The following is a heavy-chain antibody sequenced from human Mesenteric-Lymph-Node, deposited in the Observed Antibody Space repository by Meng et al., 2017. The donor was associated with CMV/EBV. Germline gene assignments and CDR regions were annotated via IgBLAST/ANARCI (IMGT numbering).Heavy chain of an antibody. Sequence: KVSCKGSGYNFTNYWIGWVRQMPGKGLEWMGIIYPGDSDTRYIPSFQGQVTISADKSISTAYLQWSSLKASDTAMYYCARRPSPSYCSTTTCYHFDYWGQGTLVTVSS. J-gene: IGHJ4*02. V-gene: IGHV5-51*01. CDR3: ARRPSPSYCSTTTCYHFDY. CDR2: IYPGDSDT. CDR1: GYNFTNYW. D-gene: IGHD2-2*01.